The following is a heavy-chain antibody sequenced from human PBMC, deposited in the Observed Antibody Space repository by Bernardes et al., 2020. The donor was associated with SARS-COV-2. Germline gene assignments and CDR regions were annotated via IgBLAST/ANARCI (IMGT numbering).Heavy chain of an antibody. V-gene: IGHV3-21*01. J-gene: IGHJ4*01. CDR2: ITDSSGHI. Sequence: GGSLRLSCVGSGFTFSSYNMNWVRQAPGKGLEWVSSITDSSGHIFYADSVKDRFTISRDNAKNSLYLQMNSLRAEDTAVYFCAREGLRAYYFDCWG. D-gene: IGHD5-12*01. CDR3: AREGLRAYYFDC. CDR1: GFTFSSYN.